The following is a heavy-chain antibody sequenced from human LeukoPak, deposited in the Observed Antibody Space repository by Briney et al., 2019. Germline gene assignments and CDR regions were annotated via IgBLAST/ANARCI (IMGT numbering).Heavy chain of an antibody. CDR2: IWDDGSNK. D-gene: IGHD6-13*01. J-gene: IGHJ6*02. CDR3: ARDALRSSWSRAGMDV. CDR1: GFSFNNYG. V-gene: IGHV3-33*01. Sequence: GGSLRLSCAASGFSFNNYGFHWVRQAPGKGLEWVTVIWDDGSNKYYADSVKGRVTISRDNSKNTLYLQMNSLRAEDTAVYYCARDALRSSWSRAGMDVWGQGTTVTVSS.